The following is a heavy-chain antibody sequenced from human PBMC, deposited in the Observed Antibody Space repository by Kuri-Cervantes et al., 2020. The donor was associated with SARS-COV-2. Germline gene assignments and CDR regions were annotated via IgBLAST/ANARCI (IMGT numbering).Heavy chain of an antibody. V-gene: IGHV3-20*04. D-gene: IGHD6-19*01. J-gene: IGHJ4*02. Sequence: GGSLRLSCAASGFTFSSYAMNWVRQVPGKGLEWVCGTNWNGGSTGCADSVKGRFTISRDNTKNSLYLQMNSLRVEDTALYYCARPGYSSGWLWDYFLDHWGQGILVTVSS. CDR1: GFTFSSYA. CDR3: ARPGYSSGWLWDYFLDH. CDR2: TNWNGGST.